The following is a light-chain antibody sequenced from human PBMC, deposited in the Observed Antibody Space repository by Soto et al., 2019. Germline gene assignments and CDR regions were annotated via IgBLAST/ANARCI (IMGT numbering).Light chain of an antibody. V-gene: IGKV3-11*01. Sequence: EIVLTQSPATLSLSPGERATLSCRASQSVSESLAWYQQKPGQAPRLLIYDVSYRATGIPVRFSGSGSGTDFTLTISSLEPEDFAVYYCQQRSDWLPITFGQVTRLEIK. CDR1: QSVSES. J-gene: IGKJ5*01. CDR2: DVS. CDR3: QQRSDWLPIT.